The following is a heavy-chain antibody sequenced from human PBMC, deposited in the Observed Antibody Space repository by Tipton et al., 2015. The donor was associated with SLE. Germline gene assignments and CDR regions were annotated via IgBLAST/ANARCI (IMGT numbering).Heavy chain of an antibody. CDR2: IYYSGST. CDR3: ARHFPAPGIAAAGFDY. Sequence: TLSLTCTVSGGSISSSSYYWGWIRQPPGKGLEWIGSIYYSGSTYYNPSLKSRVTISVDTSKNQFSLKLSSVTAADTAVYYCARHFPAPGIAAAGFDYWGQGTLVTVSS. J-gene: IGHJ4*02. V-gene: IGHV4-39*07. CDR1: GGSISSSSYY. D-gene: IGHD6-13*01.